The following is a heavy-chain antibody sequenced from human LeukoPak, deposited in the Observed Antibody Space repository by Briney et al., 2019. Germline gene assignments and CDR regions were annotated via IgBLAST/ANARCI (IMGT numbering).Heavy chain of an antibody. D-gene: IGHD3-22*01. CDR3: ARAEFLYYDSSGCPPYFDY. J-gene: IGHJ4*02. V-gene: IGHV1-69*04. CDR1: GGTFSSYA. Sequence: GASVKVSCKASGGTFSSYAISWVRQAPGQGLEWMGRIIPILGIANYAQKFQGRVTITADKSTSTAYMELSSLRSEDTAVYYCARAEFLYYDSSGCPPYFDYWGQGTLVTVSS. CDR2: IIPILGIA.